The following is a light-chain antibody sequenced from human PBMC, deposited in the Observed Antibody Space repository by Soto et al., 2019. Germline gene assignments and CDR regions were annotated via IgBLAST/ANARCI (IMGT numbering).Light chain of an antibody. J-gene: IGLJ1*01. CDR3: SSCTNNIPRYA. V-gene: IGLV2-14*01. CDR2: EVS. Sequence: QSALTQPASVSGSPGQSITISCTGTSSDVGGYNYVSWFQHHPGKAPKLIIYEVSYRPSGVSARFSGSKSGDTASLTISGLQAEDEADYYCSSCTNNIPRYAFGTGTKVTVL. CDR1: SSDVGGYNY.